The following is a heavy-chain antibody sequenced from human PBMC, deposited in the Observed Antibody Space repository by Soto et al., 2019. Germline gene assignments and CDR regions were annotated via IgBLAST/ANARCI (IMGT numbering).Heavy chain of an antibody. D-gene: IGHD2-15*01. CDR1: GVTFNTYA. CDR2: LSGSGGST. J-gene: IGHJ6*02. V-gene: IGHV3-23*01. Sequence: GGSLRLSCAASGVTFNTYAMSWVRQAPGKGLEWVSGLSGSGGSTYYADSVKGRFTISRDNSKNTLYLQMNSLRAEDTAVYYCAKDQYAAVVAASYYYSYGMDVWGQGTTVTVSS. CDR3: AKDQYAAVVAASYYYSYGMDV.